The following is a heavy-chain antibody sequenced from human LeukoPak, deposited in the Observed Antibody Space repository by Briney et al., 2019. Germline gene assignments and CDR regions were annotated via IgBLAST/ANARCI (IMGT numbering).Heavy chain of an antibody. Sequence: GGSLRLSCAASGFTFSSYAMSWVRQAPGKGLEWVSAISGSGGSTYYADSVKGRFTISRDNSKNTLYLQMNSLRAEDTAVYYCAKGTGSPTGLRFLEWLFPFDYWGQGTPVTVSS. CDR3: AKGTGSPTGLRFLEWLFPFDY. J-gene: IGHJ4*02. D-gene: IGHD3-3*01. CDR1: GFTFSSYA. CDR2: ISGSGGST. V-gene: IGHV3-23*01.